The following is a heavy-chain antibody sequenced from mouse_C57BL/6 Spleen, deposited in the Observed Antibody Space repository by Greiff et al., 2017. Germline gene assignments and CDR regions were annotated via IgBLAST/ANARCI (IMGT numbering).Heavy chain of an antibody. Sequence: QVQLQQPGAELVKPGASVKLSCKASGYTFTSYWMHWVKQRPGQGLEWIGMIHPNSGSTNYNETFKSKATLTVDKSSSTAYMQLSSLTSEDSAVYYCARDYSNYEGYYFDYWGQGTTLTVSS. J-gene: IGHJ2*01. D-gene: IGHD2-5*01. CDR1: GYTFTSYW. CDR2: IHPNSGST. V-gene: IGHV1-64*01. CDR3: ARDYSNYEGYYFDY.